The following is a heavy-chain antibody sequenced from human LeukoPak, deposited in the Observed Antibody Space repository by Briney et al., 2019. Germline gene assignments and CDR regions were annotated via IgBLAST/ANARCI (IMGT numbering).Heavy chain of an antibody. CDR1: GFSFSAYW. V-gene: IGHV3-7*05. J-gene: IGHJ4*02. D-gene: IGHD7-27*01. CDR2: IDQDENEK. Sequence: PGGSLRLSCAGSGFSFSAYWLSWVRRAPGKRLEWVASIDQDENEKYYVESVEGRFTISRDNGKKSLYLLMNRLRADDTAVYYCARITSGAADYWGQGTLVAVSS. CDR3: ARITSGAADY.